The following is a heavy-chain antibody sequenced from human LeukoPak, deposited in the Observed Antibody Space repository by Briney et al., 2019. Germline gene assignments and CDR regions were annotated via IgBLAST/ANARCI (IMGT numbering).Heavy chain of an antibody. V-gene: IGHV4-59*01. Sequence: SETLPLTCTVSGVSISSYYGSGTRHPPGKGLEWIGYIYYCGSTNYNPSLKSRVTISVDTSKNQFSLKLSSVTAADTAVYYCARGDSGSYYDSSGSISYYFDYWGQGTLVTVSS. CDR1: GVSISSYY. CDR2: IYYCGST. J-gene: IGHJ4*02. CDR3: ARGDSGSYYDSSGSISYYFDY. D-gene: IGHD3-22*01.